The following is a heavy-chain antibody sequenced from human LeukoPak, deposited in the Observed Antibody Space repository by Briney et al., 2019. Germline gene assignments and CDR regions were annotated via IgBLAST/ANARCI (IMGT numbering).Heavy chain of an antibody. J-gene: IGHJ5*02. CDR1: GCSFSSYE. Sequence: PGGSLTLSCAASGCSFSSYEMNWVRQAPAKGVGGVSYISSSGSTIYYADSVKERFTISRDNAKKSLYLQMNSLRAEDTAVYYCASLTITIFGVAPRDWFDPWGQGTLVTVSS. CDR3: ASLTITIFGVAPRDWFDP. D-gene: IGHD3-3*01. V-gene: IGHV3-48*03. CDR2: ISSSGSTI.